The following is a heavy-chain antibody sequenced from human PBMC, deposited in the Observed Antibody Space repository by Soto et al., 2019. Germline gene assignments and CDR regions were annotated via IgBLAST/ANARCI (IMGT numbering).Heavy chain of an antibody. Sequence: EVQLVESGGGLVKPGGSLRLSCAASGFTSSSYSMNWVRQAPGKGLEWVSSISSSSSYIYYADSVKGRFTISRDNAKNSLYLQMNSLRAEDTAVYYCARDPPYSNYYYYGMDVWGQGTTVTVSS. CDR1: GFTSSSYS. CDR2: ISSSSSYI. J-gene: IGHJ6*02. D-gene: IGHD4-4*01. V-gene: IGHV3-21*01. CDR3: ARDPPYSNYYYYGMDV.